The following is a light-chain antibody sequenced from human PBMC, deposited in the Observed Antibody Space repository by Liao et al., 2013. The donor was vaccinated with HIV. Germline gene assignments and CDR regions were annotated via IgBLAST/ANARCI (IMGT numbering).Light chain of an antibody. Sequence: SYELTQPPSVSVSPGQTASITCSGDKLGDKYACWYQQKPGQSPVVVIYQDSKRPSGIPERFSGSNSENTATLTISRVEAGDEADYFCQVWDSSSFHVVFGGGTTLTVL. CDR3: QVWDSSSFHVV. CDR1: KLGDKY. J-gene: IGLJ2*01. V-gene: IGLV3-1*01. CDR2: QDS.